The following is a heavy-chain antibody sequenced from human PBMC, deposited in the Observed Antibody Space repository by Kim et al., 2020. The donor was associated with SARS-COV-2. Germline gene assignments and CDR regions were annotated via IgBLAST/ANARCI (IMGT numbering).Heavy chain of an antibody. CDR1: GFTFSNYW. J-gene: IGHJ4*02. CDR3: ARGRRGGGGTTFDY. V-gene: IGHV3-74*01. D-gene: IGHD1-26*01. CDR2: INSDESST. Sequence: GGSLRLSCAASGFTFSNYWMHWVRQAPGKGLVWVSRINSDESSTNYADSVKGRFTISRDNAKNTLYLQMNSLRAEDTAVYYCARGRRGGGGTTFDYWGQGTLVTVSS.